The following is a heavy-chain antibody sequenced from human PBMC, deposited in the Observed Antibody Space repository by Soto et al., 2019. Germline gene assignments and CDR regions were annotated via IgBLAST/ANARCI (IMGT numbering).Heavy chain of an antibody. V-gene: IGHV4-59*08. CDR1: GGSISSYY. D-gene: IGHD2-15*01. CDR3: ARQRVVVAAPYYFDY. Sequence: SETLSLTCTVSGGSISSYYWSWIRQPPGKGLEWIGYIYYSGSTNYNPSLKSRVTISVDTSKNQFSLKLSSVTAADTAVYYCARQRVVVAAPYYFDYWGQGTLVTVSS. CDR2: IYYSGST. J-gene: IGHJ4*02.